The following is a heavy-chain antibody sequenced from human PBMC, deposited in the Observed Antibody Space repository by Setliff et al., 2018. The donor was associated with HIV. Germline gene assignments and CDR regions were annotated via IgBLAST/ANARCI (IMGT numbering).Heavy chain of an antibody. J-gene: IGHJ3*02. V-gene: IGHV4-61*02. CDR1: GGSISSGSHY. CDR2: IHSSGST. Sequence: SETLSLTCTVSGGSISSGSHYWSWIRQPAGKGLEWIGRIHSSGSTNYNPSLKSRVTTSVDTSKTQFSLKLTSVTAADTAVYYCARDRNWGSGDAFDIWGRGTMVTVSS. D-gene: IGHD3-10*01. CDR3: ARDRNWGSGDAFDI.